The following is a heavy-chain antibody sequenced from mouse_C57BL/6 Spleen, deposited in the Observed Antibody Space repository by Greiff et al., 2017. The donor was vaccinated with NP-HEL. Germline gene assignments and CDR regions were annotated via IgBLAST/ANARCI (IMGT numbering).Heavy chain of an antibody. CDR3: ARAGVFDSYSLSLYFDY. D-gene: IGHD2-12*01. CDR1: GYTFTSYW. Sequence: QVQLKESGAELAKPGASVKLSCKASGYTFTSYWMHWVKQRPGQGLEWIGYINPRSGYTKYNQKFKDKATLTADKSSSAAYMQLSSLTYEDSAVYYCARAGVFDSYSLSLYFDYWGQGTTLTVSS. V-gene: IGHV1-7*01. J-gene: IGHJ2*01. CDR2: INPRSGYT.